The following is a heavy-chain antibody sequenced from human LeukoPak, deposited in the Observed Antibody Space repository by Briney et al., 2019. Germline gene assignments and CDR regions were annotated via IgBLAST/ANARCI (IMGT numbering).Heavy chain of an antibody. Sequence: GGSLRLSCAASGFTFSSYSMNWVRQAPGKGLEWVSSISSSSSYIYYADSVKGRFTISRDNAKNSLYLQVNSLRAEDTAVYYCARDMSYCGGDCYSGAFDIWGQGTMVTVSS. CDR3: ARDMSYCGGDCYSGAFDI. CDR1: GFTFSSYS. J-gene: IGHJ3*02. V-gene: IGHV3-21*01. CDR2: ISSSSSYI. D-gene: IGHD2-21*02.